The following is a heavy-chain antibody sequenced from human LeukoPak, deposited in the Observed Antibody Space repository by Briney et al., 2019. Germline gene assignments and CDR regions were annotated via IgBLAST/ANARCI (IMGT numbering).Heavy chain of an antibody. D-gene: IGHD5-18*01. CDR2: IYYSGST. CDR3: ARRRYGGSYYDY. J-gene: IGHJ4*02. Sequence: PSETLSLTCTVSGGSISCSSYYWGWIRQPPGKGLEWIGSIYYSGSTYYNPSLKSRVTISVDTSKNQFSLKLSSVTAADTAVYYCARRRYGGSYYDYWGQGTLVTVSS. CDR1: GGSISCSSYY. V-gene: IGHV4-39*01.